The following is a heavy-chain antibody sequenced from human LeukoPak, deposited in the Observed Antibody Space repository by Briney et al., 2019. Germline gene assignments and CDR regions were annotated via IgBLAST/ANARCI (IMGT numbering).Heavy chain of an antibody. CDR1: GYTFTNYY. Sequence: GASVKVSCKASGYTFTNYYLFWVRQAPGQGLEWMGRIIPILGIANYAQKFQGRVTITADKSTSTAYMELSSLRSEDTAVYYCAREEGPPTYYYDSSGSLGYWGQGTLVTVSS. D-gene: IGHD3-22*01. CDR2: IIPILGIA. CDR3: AREEGPPTYYYDSSGSLGY. V-gene: IGHV1-69*04. J-gene: IGHJ4*02.